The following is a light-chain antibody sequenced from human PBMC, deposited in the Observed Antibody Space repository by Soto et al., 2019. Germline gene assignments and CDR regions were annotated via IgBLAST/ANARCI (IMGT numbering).Light chain of an antibody. CDR1: SSDVGAYNY. J-gene: IGLJ2*01. Sequence: QSALTQPPSASGSLGQSVTISCTGTSSDVGAYNYVSWYRLHPGKAPKLIIYESVKRPSGVPDRFSGSKSGNTASLTVSGLQAEDEGDYYCSSYAGRNTLVFGGGTKLTVL. V-gene: IGLV2-8*01. CDR2: ESV. CDR3: SSYAGRNTLV.